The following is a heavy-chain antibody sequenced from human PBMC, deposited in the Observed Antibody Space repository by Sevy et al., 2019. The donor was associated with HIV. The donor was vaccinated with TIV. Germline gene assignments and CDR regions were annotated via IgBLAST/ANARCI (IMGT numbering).Heavy chain of an antibody. D-gene: IGHD1-7*01. Sequence: GGSLRLSCAASGFTFSKYWMGWVRQAPGKGLEWVANIKQDAGQKYYVDSVKGRFTISRDNAKYSLYLQMNSLRAEDTAVYFCARDDGNYYFHYWGQGTLVTVSS. V-gene: IGHV3-7*01. CDR2: IKQDAGQK. CDR1: GFTFSKYW. J-gene: IGHJ4*02. CDR3: ARDDGNYYFHY.